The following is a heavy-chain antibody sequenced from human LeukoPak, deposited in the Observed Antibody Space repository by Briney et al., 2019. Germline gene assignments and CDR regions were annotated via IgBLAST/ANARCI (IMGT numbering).Heavy chain of an antibody. J-gene: IGHJ4*02. CDR2: ISYDGSNK. Sequence: GGSLRLSCAASGFTFSSYAMHWVRQAPGKGLEWVAVISYDGSNKYYADSVKGRFTISRDNSKNTLYLQMNSLRAEDTAVYYCARDRADFWSGYYEGLDYWGQGTLVTVSS. CDR1: GFTFSSYA. D-gene: IGHD3-3*01. V-gene: IGHV3-30*04. CDR3: ARDRADFWSGYYEGLDY.